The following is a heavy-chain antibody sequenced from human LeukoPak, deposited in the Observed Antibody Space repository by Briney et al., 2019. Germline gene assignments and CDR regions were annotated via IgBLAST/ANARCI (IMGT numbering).Heavy chain of an antibody. J-gene: IGHJ4*02. Sequence: SETLSLTCSVSGGSMNSYYWSWIRQSPGKGLEWIGYIYYSGSTNYNPSLKSRVTISVDTSKNQFSLKLGSVTASDTAVYYCARHVWLQPFDYWGQGTLVTVSS. CDR2: IYYSGST. CDR3: ARHVWLQPFDY. D-gene: IGHD3-9*01. CDR1: GGSMNSYY. V-gene: IGHV4-59*08.